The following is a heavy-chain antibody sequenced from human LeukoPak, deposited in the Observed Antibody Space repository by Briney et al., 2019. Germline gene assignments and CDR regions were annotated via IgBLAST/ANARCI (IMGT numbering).Heavy chain of an antibody. Sequence: GGSLRLSCTASGFTFGDYAMSRVRQAPGKGLEWVGFIRSKAYGGTTEYAASVKGRFTISRDDSKSIAYLQMDSLKTENTAVYYCTSYYYGSGDNWFATWGQGTLVTVSS. J-gene: IGHJ5*02. V-gene: IGHV3-49*04. D-gene: IGHD3-10*01. CDR2: IRSKAYGGTT. CDR3: TSYYYGSGDNWFAT. CDR1: GFTFGDYA.